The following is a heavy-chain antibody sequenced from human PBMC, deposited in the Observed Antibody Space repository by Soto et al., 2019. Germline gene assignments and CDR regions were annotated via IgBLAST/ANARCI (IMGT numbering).Heavy chain of an antibody. CDR2: IYYSGST. D-gene: IGHD2-8*01. V-gene: IGHV4-39*01. Sequence: SETLSLTCSVSGGSISSSSYFWGWIRQPPGKGLEWIGSIYYSGSTYYNPSLKSRVTVSVDTSKNQFSLKLSSVTAADTAVYYCARLGGYCTTSCYGYYAMDVWGQGTTVTVSS. CDR1: GGSISSSSYF. CDR3: ARLGGYCTTSCYGYYAMDV. J-gene: IGHJ6*02.